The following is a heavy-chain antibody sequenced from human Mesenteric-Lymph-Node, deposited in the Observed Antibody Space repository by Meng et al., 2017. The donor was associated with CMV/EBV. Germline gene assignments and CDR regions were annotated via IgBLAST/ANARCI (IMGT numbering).Heavy chain of an antibody. V-gene: IGHV4-39*01. CDR1: GGSISSSSYY. J-gene: IGHJ5*02. D-gene: IGHD1-26*01. CDR2: IYYSGST. CDR3: ARQPAYLRHIVGANGWFDP. Sequence: SETLSLTCTVSGGSISSSSYYWGWIRQPPGKGLEWIGSIYYSGSTYYNPSLKSRVTISVDTSKNQFSLKLSSVTAADTAVYYCARQPAYLRHIVGANGWFDPWGQGTLVTVSS.